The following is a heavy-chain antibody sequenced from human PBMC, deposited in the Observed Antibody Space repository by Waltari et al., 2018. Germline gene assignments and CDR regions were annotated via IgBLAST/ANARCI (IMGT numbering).Heavy chain of an antibody. D-gene: IGHD2-2*01. Sequence: QVQLVQSGSELKKPGASVKVSCKASGYTFSNYAMNWVRQAPGQGLEWLGWINTNTGTARYAQGFTGRFVFSWDTSVSTAYLQISSLKAEDTAVYFCARGAYCNSTSCYYYHGMDVWGQGTTVTVSS. V-gene: IGHV7-4-1*02. CDR1: GYTFSNYA. CDR2: INTNTGTA. CDR3: ARGAYCNSTSCYYYHGMDV. J-gene: IGHJ6*02.